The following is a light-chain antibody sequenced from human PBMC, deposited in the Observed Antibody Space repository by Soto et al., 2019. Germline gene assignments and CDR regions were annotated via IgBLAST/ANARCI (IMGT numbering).Light chain of an antibody. CDR1: SSNIGAGYD. Sequence: QSVERQAATVSGAPGQRVTISCTGSSSNIGAGYDVHWYQQLPGTAPKLLIYGNSNRPSGVPDRFSGSKSGTSASLAITGLQAEDEADYYCQSYDSSLSGLYVFGTGTKVTVL. V-gene: IGLV1-40*01. CDR2: GNS. CDR3: QSYDSSLSGLYV. J-gene: IGLJ1*01.